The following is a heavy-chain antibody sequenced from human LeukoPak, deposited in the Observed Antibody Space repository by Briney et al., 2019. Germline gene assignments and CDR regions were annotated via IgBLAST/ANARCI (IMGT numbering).Heavy chain of an antibody. Sequence: GGSLRLSCEGSGFTFSSYSMIWVRQAPGKGLEWVSSIRGDSTETCHADSLMGRFTISRDNAKKSLYLQMNSLRAEDTAVHYCARGHFGVVLDYWGQGTLVTVSS. CDR2: IRGDSTET. CDR3: ARGHFGVVLDY. J-gene: IGHJ4*02. D-gene: IGHD3-3*01. CDR1: GFTFSSYS. V-gene: IGHV3-21*01.